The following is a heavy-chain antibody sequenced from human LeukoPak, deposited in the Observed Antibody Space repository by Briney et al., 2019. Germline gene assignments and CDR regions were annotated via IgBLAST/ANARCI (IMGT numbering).Heavy chain of an antibody. D-gene: IGHD1-1*01. CDR1: GFTFSSYA. J-gene: IGHJ4*02. Sequence: GGSLRLSCAASGFTFSSYAMSWVRQAPGKGLEWVSAISGSGGSTYYADSVKGRFTISEDNAKNSLFLQMNSLRAEDTAVYYCARAVNPYNSGRYFDSWGQGTLVTVSS. CDR3: ARAVNPYNSGRYFDS. V-gene: IGHV3-23*01. CDR2: ISGSGGST.